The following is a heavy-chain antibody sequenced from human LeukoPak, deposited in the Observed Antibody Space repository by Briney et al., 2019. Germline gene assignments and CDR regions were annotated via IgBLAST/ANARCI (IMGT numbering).Heavy chain of an antibody. Sequence: PSETLSLTCTVSGGSISSYYWSWLRQPPGKGLEWIGYIYTSGSNNYNPSLKSRVTISVDTSKNQFSLKLSSVTAADTAVYYCATDGLYYYGSGSYQSPDYYYYYMDVWGKGTTVTVSS. CDR3: ATDGLYYYGSGSYQSPDYYYYYMDV. V-gene: IGHV4-4*09. CDR2: IYTSGSN. D-gene: IGHD3-10*01. J-gene: IGHJ6*03. CDR1: GGSISSYY.